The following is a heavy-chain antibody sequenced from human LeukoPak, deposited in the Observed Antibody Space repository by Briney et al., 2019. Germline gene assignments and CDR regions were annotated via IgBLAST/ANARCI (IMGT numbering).Heavy chain of an antibody. D-gene: IGHD4-23*01. CDR3: ARGRRLRWAFDI. J-gene: IGHJ3*02. CDR2: IYNSGTT. V-gene: IGHV4-39*01. Sequence: NPSETLSLTCTVSGDSISSTSYYWDWIRQPPGKGLEWIGSIYNSGTTYYNPSLKSRVTISVDTSKNQFSLKVSSVTAADTAVYYCARGRRLRWAFDIWGQGTMVTVSS. CDR1: GDSISSTSYY.